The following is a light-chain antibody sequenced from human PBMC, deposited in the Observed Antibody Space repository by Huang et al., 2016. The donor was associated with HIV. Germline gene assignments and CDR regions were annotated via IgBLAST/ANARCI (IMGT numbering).Light chain of an antibody. V-gene: IGKV3-20*01. CDR3: QQYGNSPPYT. Sequence: ELVLTQSPGTLSLSPGERATLSCRASQTISRNYFAWYRQKPGQAPGLLIYGTYNRATGIPDRVSGSGSGTDCTLTISRLKPEDFEGYYCQQYGNSPPYTFGQGTTLDIK. CDR1: QTISRNY. J-gene: IGKJ2*01. CDR2: GTY.